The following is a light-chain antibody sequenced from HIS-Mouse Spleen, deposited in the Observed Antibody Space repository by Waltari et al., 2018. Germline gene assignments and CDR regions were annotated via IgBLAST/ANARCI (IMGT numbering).Light chain of an antibody. Sequence: QAVLTQPSSLSASPGASASLTCTLRSGINVGTYRIYWYQQKPGSPPQYLLRYKSDSDKPQGSGVPRRFSGSKDASANAGILLISGLQSEDEADYYCMIWHSSAWVFGGGTKLTVL. V-gene: IGLV5-45*03. CDR3: MIWHSSAWV. CDR2: YKSDSDK. CDR1: SGINVGTYR. J-gene: IGLJ3*02.